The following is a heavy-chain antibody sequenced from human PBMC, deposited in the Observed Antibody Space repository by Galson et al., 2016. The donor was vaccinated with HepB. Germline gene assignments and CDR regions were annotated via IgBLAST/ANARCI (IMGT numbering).Heavy chain of an antibody. CDR3: ARAVMLGRGMDV. J-gene: IGHJ6*02. CDR2: TFYRSTWEN. D-gene: IGHD3-10*01. CDR1: GDSVSSHSAA. Sequence: CAISGDSVSSHSAAWVWIRQSPSRGLEWLGRTFYRSTWENHYAGSVINRITISPDTSRNQFSLHLHSLTPEDPAVYYCARAVMLGRGMDVWGQGTTVTVSS. V-gene: IGHV6-1*01.